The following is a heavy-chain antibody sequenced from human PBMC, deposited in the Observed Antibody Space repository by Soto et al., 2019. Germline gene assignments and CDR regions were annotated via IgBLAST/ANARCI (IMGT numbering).Heavy chain of an antibody. V-gene: IGHV1-69*02. CDR1: GGTFSSYT. CDR3: ARSVTGTPFDY. D-gene: IGHD1-20*01. CDR2: IIPILGIA. J-gene: IGHJ4*02. Sequence: QVQLVQSGAEVKKPGSSVKVSCKASGGTFSSYTISWVRQAPGQGLEWMGRIIPILGIANYAQKFQGRVTITAEKSTSTAYMERSSLRSEDTAVYYCARSVTGTPFDYWGQGTLVTVSS.